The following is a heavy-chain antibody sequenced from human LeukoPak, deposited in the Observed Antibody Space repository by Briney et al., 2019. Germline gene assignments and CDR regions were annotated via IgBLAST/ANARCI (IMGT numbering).Heavy chain of an antibody. V-gene: IGHV3-30*04. CDR2: ISYDGSNK. J-gene: IGHJ6*04. CDR3: ARDRKYLLLWPLYYYYGMDV. D-gene: IGHD2-2*01. Sequence: GRSLRLSCAASGFTFSSYAMHWVRQAPGKGLEWVAVISYDGSNKYYADSVKGRFTISRDNSKNTLYLQMNSLRAEDTAVYYCARDRKYLLLWPLYYYYGMDVWGKGTTVTVSS. CDR1: GFTFSSYA.